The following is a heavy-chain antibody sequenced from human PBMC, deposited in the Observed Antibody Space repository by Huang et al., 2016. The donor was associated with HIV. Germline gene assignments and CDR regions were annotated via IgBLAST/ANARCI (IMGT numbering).Heavy chain of an antibody. CDR3: ALDNSGPRGAFDI. Sequence: QVQLQESGPGLVKPSQTLSLTCTVSGGSFSSGGYYWSWIRQPPGKGLEGSECIYNNGSTYYNPALKSRLTISVDTSKNQFSLKLSSVTAADTAVYYCALDNSGPRGAFDIWGQGTMVTVSS. CDR1: GGSFSSGGYY. CDR2: IYNNGST. D-gene: IGHD3-22*01. J-gene: IGHJ3*02. V-gene: IGHV4-30-4*08.